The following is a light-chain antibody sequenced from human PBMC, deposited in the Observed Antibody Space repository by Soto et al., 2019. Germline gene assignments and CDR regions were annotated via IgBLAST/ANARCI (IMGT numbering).Light chain of an antibody. J-gene: IGKJ1*01. CDR2: DAS. CDR3: QQRSNWPVT. Sequence: EIVLTQSPATLSVSPGERATLSCRSSQTVSRYLAWYQQKPGQAPRLLIYDASSRATGIPARFSGSGSGTEFTLTISSLEPEDFAVSYCQQRSNWPVTFGLGTRVEIK. CDR1: QTVSRY. V-gene: IGKV3-11*01.